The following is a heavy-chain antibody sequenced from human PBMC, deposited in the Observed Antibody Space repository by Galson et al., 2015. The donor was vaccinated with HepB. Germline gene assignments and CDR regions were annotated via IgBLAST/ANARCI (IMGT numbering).Heavy chain of an antibody. CDR3: ARDIWMGRPNLDC. CDR2: VSYDGTNT. CDR1: GFTFSNYV. V-gene: IGHV3-30-3*01. J-gene: IGHJ4*02. Sequence: SLRLSCAASGFTFSNYVIHWVRQAPGKGLEWVAVVSYDGTNTKYADSVKGRFSISRDNPKNTVHLQINSLRTEDTAVYYCARDIWMGRPNLDCWGQGTLVTVSS. D-gene: IGHD1-1*01.